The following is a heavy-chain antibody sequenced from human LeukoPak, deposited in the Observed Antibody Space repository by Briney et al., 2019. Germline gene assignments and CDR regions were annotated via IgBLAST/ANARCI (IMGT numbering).Heavy chain of an antibody. Sequence: ASVKVSCKASGYTFTSYDINWVRQATGQGLEWMGWMNPNSGNTGYAQKFQGRVTITRNTSISTAYMELSSLRSEDTAVYYCARAQPDRNSPICYMDVWGKGTTVTVSS. CDR3: ARAQPDRNSPICYMDV. V-gene: IGHV1-8*03. CDR1: GYTFTSYD. CDR2: MNPNSGNT. J-gene: IGHJ6*03. D-gene: IGHD1-14*01.